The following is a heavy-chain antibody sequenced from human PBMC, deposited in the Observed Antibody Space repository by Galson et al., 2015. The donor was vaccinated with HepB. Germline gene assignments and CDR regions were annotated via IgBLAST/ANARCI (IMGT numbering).Heavy chain of an antibody. CDR1: GFIFSSSS. J-gene: IGHJ4*02. Sequence: SLRLSCAASGFIFSSSSMHWVRQAPGKGPEWVSYISSSSSTIYYADSVKGRFTISRDNAKNSLYLQMNSLRAEDTAVYYCARARRAPLGWGQGTLVTVSS. D-gene: IGHD7-27*01. V-gene: IGHV3-48*04. CDR3: ARARRAPLG. CDR2: ISSSSSTI.